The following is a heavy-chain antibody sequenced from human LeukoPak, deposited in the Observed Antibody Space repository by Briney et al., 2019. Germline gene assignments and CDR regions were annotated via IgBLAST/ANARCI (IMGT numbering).Heavy chain of an antibody. CDR2: ISYDGSNK. CDR1: GFTFSDYY. Sequence: GGSLRLSCAASGFTFSDYYMSWIRQAPGKGLEWVAVISYDGSNKYYADSVKGRFTISRDNSKNTLYLQMNSLRAEDTAVYYCAKDHGYCSSTSCYAIGFDYWGQGTLVTASS. CDR3: AKDHGYCSSTSCYAIGFDY. V-gene: IGHV3-30*18. D-gene: IGHD2-2*03. J-gene: IGHJ4*02.